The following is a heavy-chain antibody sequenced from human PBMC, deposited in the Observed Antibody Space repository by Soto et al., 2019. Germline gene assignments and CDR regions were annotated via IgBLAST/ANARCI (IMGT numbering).Heavy chain of an antibody. V-gene: IGHV1-69*01. J-gene: IGHJ6*02. CDR2: IIPIFGTA. CDR1: GGTFSSYA. Sequence: QVQLVQSGAEVKKPGSSVKVSCKASGGTFSSYAISWVRQAPGQGLEWMGGIIPIFGTANYAQKFQGRVTITADEPTRTAYMELSSLRSEDTAVYYCALPPRTGYQYGMDVWGQGTTVTVPS. CDR3: ALPPRTGYQYGMDV.